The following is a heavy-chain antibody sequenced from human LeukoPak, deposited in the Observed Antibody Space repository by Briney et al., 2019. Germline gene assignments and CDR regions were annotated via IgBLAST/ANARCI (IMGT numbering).Heavy chain of an antibody. D-gene: IGHD5-12*01. CDR3: TWMATIFTDDY. V-gene: IGHV3-15*01. CDR2: IRNGRIT. J-gene: IGHJ4*02. Sequence: GGSLRLSCVLSGLTFSDALMSWVRQAPGKGLECVGRIRNGRITDYAAPVQGRFSISRDNSKNTFYLQMNSVRTEDTGMYFCTWMATIFTDDYWGQGTLVTVSS. CDR1: GLTFSDAL.